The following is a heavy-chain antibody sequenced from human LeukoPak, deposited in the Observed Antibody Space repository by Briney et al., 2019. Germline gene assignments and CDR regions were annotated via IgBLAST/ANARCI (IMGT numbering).Heavy chain of an antibody. CDR3: ARGRTEALWSSSSRMRNYYYYMDV. CDR2: INPNSGGT. J-gene: IGHJ6*03. D-gene: IGHD6-13*01. Sequence: GASVKVSCKASGYTFTGYYMHWVRQAPGQGLEWMGWINPNSGGTNYAQKFQGRVTMTRDTSISTAYMELSRLRSDDTAVYYCARGRTEALWSSSSRMRNYYYYMDVWGKGTTVTVSS. CDR1: GYTFTGYY. V-gene: IGHV1-2*02.